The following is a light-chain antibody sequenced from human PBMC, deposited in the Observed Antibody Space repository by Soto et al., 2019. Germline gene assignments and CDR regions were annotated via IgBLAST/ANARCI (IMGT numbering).Light chain of an antibody. CDR2: SAS. Sequence: IQLTQSPSSLSASVGDRVTIVCRASESISDYLNWDQLKSGEAPKVLIYSASTFRGGVPSRFSGTGSGTEFTLTISSLQPEDVATYYCQQTFSHLLSFGGGTTVEIK. V-gene: IGKV1-39*01. CDR3: QQTFSHLLS. J-gene: IGKJ4*01. CDR1: ESISDY.